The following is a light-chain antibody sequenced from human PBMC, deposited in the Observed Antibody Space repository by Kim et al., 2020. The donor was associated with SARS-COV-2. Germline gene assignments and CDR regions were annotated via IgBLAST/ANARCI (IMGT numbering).Light chain of an antibody. CDR2: GAS. J-gene: IGKJ2*02. CDR3: QQYGNSPRT. V-gene: IGKV3-20*01. CDR1: QSVSSSY. Sequence: LSPGERATRSCRASQSVSSSYLAWYQQKPGQAPRLLIYGASSRATGISDRFSGSGSGTDFTITISRLEPEDFAVYYCQQYGNSPRTFGQGTKREI.